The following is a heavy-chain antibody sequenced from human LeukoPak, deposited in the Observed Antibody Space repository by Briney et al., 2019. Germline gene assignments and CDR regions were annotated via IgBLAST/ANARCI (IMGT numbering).Heavy chain of an antibody. V-gene: IGHV4-59*08. CDR1: GGSFSTYY. CDR3: ARREAVTGTPRAWFDP. Sequence: SETLSLTCTVSGGSFSTYYWTWIRRPPGKGLEWIGYIYSGGSTNYNPSLKSRVTISLDTSKTQFSLKLTSVTAADTAVYYCARREAVTGTPRAWFDPWGQGTLVTVSS. CDR2: IYSGGST. J-gene: IGHJ5*02. D-gene: IGHD6-19*01.